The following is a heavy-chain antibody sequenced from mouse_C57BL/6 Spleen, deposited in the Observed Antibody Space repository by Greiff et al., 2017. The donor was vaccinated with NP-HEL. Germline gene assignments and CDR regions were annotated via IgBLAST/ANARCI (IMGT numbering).Heavy chain of an antibody. V-gene: IGHV2-5*01. Sequence: QVQLQQSGPGLVQPSQSLSITCTVSGFSLTSYGVHWVRQSPGKGLEWLGVIWRGGSTDYNAAFMSRLSITKDNSKGQVFFKMNSLQADDTAIYYCAKADYDYDKAMDYWGQGTSVTVSS. CDR3: AKADYDYDKAMDY. CDR1: GFSLTSYG. CDR2: IWRGGST. J-gene: IGHJ4*01. D-gene: IGHD2-4*01.